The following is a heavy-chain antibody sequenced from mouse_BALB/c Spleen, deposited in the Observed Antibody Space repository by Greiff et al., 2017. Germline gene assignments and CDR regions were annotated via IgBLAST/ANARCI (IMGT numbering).Heavy chain of an antibody. D-gene: IGHD2-2*01. CDR1: GFTFSSYG. Sequence: EVQRVESGGGLVQPGGSLKLSCAASGFTFSSYGMSWVRQTPDKRLELVATINSNGGSTYYPDSVKGRFTISRDNAKNTLYLQMSSLKSEDTAMYYCAREGYGYEAWFAYWGQGTLVTVSA. CDR2: INSNGGST. V-gene: IGHV5-6-3*01. J-gene: IGHJ3*01. CDR3: AREGYGYEAWFAY.